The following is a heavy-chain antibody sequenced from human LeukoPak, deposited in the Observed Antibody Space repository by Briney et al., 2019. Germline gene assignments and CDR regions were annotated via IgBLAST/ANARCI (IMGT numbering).Heavy chain of an antibody. V-gene: IGHV3-30-3*01. CDR1: GFTFSSYA. D-gene: IGHD1-26*01. J-gene: IGHJ4*02. CDR2: ISYDGSNK. Sequence: PGGSLRLSCAASGFTFSSYAMHWVRQAPGKGLEWVAVISYDGSNKYYADSVKGRFTISRDNAKNSLYLQMNSLRAEDTAVYYCARDRSGSYLVDYWGQGTLVTVSS. CDR3: ARDRSGSYLVDY.